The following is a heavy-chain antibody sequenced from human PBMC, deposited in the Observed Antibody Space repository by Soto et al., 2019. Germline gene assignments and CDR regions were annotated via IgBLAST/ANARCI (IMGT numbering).Heavy chain of an antibody. J-gene: IGHJ4*02. CDR3: ARSIVVVTALDY. CDR2: INAGNGNT. CDR1: GYTFTSYA. D-gene: IGHD2-21*02. Sequence: ASVKVSCKASGYTFTSYAMHWVRQAPGQRLEWMGWINAGNGNTKYSQKFQGRVTITRDTSARTAYLELSSLSFEDTAVYYCARSIVVVTALDYWGQGTLVTVPQ. V-gene: IGHV1-3*01.